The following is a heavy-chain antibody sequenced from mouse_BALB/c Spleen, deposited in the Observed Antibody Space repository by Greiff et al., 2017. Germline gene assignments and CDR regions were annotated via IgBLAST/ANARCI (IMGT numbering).Heavy chain of an antibody. CDR1: GYSITSDYA. D-gene: IGHD2-4*01. J-gene: IGHJ3*01. V-gene: IGHV3-2*02. Sequence: EVKLEESGPGLVKPSQSLSLTCTVTGYSITSDYAWNWIRQFPGNKLEWMGYISYSGSTSYNPSLKSRISITRDTSKNQFFLQLNSVTTEDTATYYCASYYDYDGAWFAYWGQGTLVTVSA. CDR2: ISYSGST. CDR3: ASYYDYDGAWFAY.